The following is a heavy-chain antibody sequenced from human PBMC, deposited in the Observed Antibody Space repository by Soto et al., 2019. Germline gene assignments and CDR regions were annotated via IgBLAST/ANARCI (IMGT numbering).Heavy chain of an antibody. J-gene: IGHJ4*02. V-gene: IGHV3-23*01. D-gene: IGHD3-10*01. CDR1: GFTFSSYA. CDR2: ISGSGGST. Sequence: GGSLRLSCAASGFTFSSYAMSWVRQAPGKGLEWVSAISGSGGSTYYADSVKGRFTISRDNSKNTLYLQMNSLRAEDTAVYYWAKDSRITMVRDDFDCRGQGSLGTVSS. CDR3: AKDSRITMVRDDFDC.